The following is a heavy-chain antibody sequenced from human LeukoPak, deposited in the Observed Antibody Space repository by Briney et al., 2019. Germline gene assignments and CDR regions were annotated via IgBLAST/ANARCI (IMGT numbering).Heavy chain of an antibody. CDR3: VRTCGSGSGTTCYVFDY. V-gene: IGHV3-64D*06. CDR1: GFTFSYYA. CDR2: ITRDGGNT. Sequence: GGSLRLSCAASGFTFSYYAMHWVRQAPGKGLECVSDITRDGGNTYYADSVKGRFTISRDNSKNTLSLHMNSLRAEDTSVYQCVRTCGSGSGTTCYVFDYWGQGTLVTVSS. D-gene: IGHD2-2*03. J-gene: IGHJ4*02.